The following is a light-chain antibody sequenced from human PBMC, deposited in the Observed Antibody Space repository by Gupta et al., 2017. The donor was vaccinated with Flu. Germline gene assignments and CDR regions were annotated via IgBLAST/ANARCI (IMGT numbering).Light chain of an antibody. CDR2: GNN. CDR3: QTYTSSLSTWV. CDR1: SAYIGTTYD. J-gene: IGLJ3*02. V-gene: IGLV1-40*01. Sequence: QSVLTQPPSVSGAPGQRVSVSCAVNSAYIGTTYDVHWYQQLPGAAPKLLLYGNNNRPSGVPGRFSGSRSGTSASLAITGLQAEDEADYYCQTYTSSLSTWVFGGGTRLTVL.